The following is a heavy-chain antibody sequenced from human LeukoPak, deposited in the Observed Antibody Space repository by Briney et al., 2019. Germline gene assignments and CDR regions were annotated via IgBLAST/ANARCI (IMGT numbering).Heavy chain of an antibody. V-gene: IGHV1-46*01. Sequence: GASVKVSCKASGYTFTSYYMHWVRQAPGKGLEWMGIINPSGGCTSYAQKLQGRVTMTRDTSTSTVYMELSSLRSEDTAVYYCARREYSYGYVLFDYWGQGTLVTVSS. CDR2: INPSGGCT. CDR3: ARREYSYGYVLFDY. J-gene: IGHJ4*02. D-gene: IGHD5-18*01. CDR1: GYTFTSYY.